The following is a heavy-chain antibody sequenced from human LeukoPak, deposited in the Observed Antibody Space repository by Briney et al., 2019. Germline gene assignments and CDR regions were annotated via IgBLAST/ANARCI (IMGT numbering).Heavy chain of an antibody. V-gene: IGHV3-74*01. Sequence: QPGGSLRLSCAASGFTFSNYWMHWVRQAPGNGLVWVSRVNSDGSRTNYADSVKGRFTISRDNAKNTLHLQMNSLRAEDTAVYYCARDVQARPGYWGQGTLVTVSS. CDR3: ARDVQARPGY. CDR1: GFTFSNYW. CDR2: VNSDGSRT. D-gene: IGHD6-6*01. J-gene: IGHJ4*02.